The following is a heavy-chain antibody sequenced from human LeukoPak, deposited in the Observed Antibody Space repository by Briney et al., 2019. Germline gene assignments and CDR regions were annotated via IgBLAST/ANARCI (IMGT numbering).Heavy chain of an antibody. CDR2: ISWDGGTT. V-gene: IGHV3-43*01. D-gene: IGHD3-10*01. J-gene: IGHJ4*02. CDR1: GFTFDDFT. Sequence: PGGSLRLSCAASGFTFDDFTMHWVRQRPGKGLAWVSQISWDGGTTYYADSVKGRFTISRDNSKNSLSLQMNSLTSEDTAMYYCTAGDGAFYYWGQGTRVTVSS. CDR3: TAGDGAFYY.